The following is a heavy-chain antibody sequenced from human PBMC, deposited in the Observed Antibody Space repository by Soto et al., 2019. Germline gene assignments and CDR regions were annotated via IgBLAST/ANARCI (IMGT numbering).Heavy chain of an antibody. CDR2: ISAAGDP. CDR1: GFTFRNYD. V-gene: IGHV3-13*05. Sequence: EVQLVESGGGLVQPGGSLRLSCEASGFTFRNYDMHWVRQGTGKGLEWVSGISAAGDPDYADSVEGRFTISRENAQNSFFLQINSLRVGDTDVYYCARTDRDFYGLDVWGQGTRVIVSS. CDR3: ARTDRDFYGLDV. J-gene: IGHJ6*02.